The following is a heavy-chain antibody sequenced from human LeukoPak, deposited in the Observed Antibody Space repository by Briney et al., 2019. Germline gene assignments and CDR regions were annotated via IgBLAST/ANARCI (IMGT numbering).Heavy chain of an antibody. J-gene: IGHJ4*02. CDR1: GYTFTSYG. CDR3: ARATNYYDSSGYHDLDY. Sequence: ASVKVSCKASGYTFTSYGISWVRQAPGQGLEWMGWISAYNGNTNYAQKLQGRVTMTTDTSTSTAYMELRSLRSDDTAVYYCARATNYYDSSGYHDLDYWGQGTLVTVSS. V-gene: IGHV1-18*01. CDR2: ISAYNGNT. D-gene: IGHD3-22*01.